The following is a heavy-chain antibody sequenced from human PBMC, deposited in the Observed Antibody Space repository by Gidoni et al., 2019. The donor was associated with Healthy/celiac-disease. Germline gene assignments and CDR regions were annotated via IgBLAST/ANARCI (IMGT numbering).Heavy chain of an antibody. CDR2: IWYDGSNK. J-gene: IGHJ4*02. Sequence: SSYGMHWVRQAPGKGLEWVAVIWYDGSNKYYADSVKGRFTISRDNSKNTLYLQMNSLRAEDTAVYYCARRGYSYGYFKRDGYNYYFDYWGQGTLVTVSS. CDR1: SSYG. D-gene: IGHD5-18*01. CDR3: ARRGYSYGYFKRDGYNYYFDY. V-gene: IGHV3-33*01.